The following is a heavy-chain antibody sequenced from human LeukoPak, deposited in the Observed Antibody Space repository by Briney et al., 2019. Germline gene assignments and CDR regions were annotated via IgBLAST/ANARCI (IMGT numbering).Heavy chain of an antibody. CDR1: GFTFDDYG. V-gene: IGHV3-20*04. CDR2: INWNGGST. J-gene: IGHJ6*03. CDR3: ARALTGYYYYYYMDV. Sequence: GGSLRLSCAASGFTFDDYGMSWVRQAPGKGLEWVSGINWNGGSTGYADSVKGRFTVSRDNAKNSLYLQMNSLRAEDTALYYCARALTGYYYYYYMDVWGKGTTVTVSS. D-gene: IGHD1-14*01.